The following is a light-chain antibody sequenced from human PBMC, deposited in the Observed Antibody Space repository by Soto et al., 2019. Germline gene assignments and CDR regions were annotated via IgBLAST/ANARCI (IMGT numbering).Light chain of an antibody. CDR3: QQRSNWPLT. V-gene: IGKV3-11*01. J-gene: IGKJ4*01. Sequence: VMTQSPDSLSLSLGERATFSCKSSQSVLDTSNKANYLAWYQQKPGQAPRLLIYDASNRATGIPARFSGSGSGTDFTLTISSLEPEDFAVYYCQQRSNWPLTFGGGTRWIS. CDR2: DAS. CDR1: QSVLDTSNKANY.